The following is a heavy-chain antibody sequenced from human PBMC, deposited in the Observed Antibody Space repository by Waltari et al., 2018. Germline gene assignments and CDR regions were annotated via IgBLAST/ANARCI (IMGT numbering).Heavy chain of an antibody. CDR1: AGTSNTYA. J-gene: IGHJ6*02. CDR3: ARGPRGMDF. CDR2: IIPVVGIT. V-gene: IGHV1-69*04. Sequence: VQLVQSGAEVKKPGSSVKVSCKDSAGTSNTYAMSWVRPAPGQGLEWMGTIIPVVGITNYAQKFQARLTITADKSTNTVYMELSSLRSEDSAVYVCARGPRGMDFWGQGTTVTVSS.